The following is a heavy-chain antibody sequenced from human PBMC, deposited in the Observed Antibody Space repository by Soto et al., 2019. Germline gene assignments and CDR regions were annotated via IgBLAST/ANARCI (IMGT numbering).Heavy chain of an antibody. Sequence: PVGSLRLSGGAPGVTFKDYGMHWVRQPPGKGLEWVAVISYDGKQTYYADSVKGRFTISKDKSKRTLFLQMNSLRVDDTAVYYCARDGWGSNWYFDLWGRGTLVTVSS. CDR2: ISYDGKQT. CDR3: ARDGWGSNWYFDL. D-gene: IGHD3-16*01. J-gene: IGHJ2*01. CDR1: GVTFKDYG. V-gene: IGHV3-30*03.